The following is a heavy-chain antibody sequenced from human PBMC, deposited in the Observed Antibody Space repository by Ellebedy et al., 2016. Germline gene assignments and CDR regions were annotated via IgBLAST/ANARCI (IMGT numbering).Heavy chain of an antibody. D-gene: IGHD1-20*01. Sequence: GSLRLSCAASGFTFSSYTMHWIRQPPGKGLEWIGEINHSGSANYNPSLKSRVTLSVDTSKNQFSLKLSSVTAADTAVYYCARRWSINGTTGAFEIWGQGTMVTVSS. CDR1: GFTFSSYT. J-gene: IGHJ3*02. CDR3: ARRWSINGTTGAFEI. V-gene: IGHV4-34*01. CDR2: INHSGSA.